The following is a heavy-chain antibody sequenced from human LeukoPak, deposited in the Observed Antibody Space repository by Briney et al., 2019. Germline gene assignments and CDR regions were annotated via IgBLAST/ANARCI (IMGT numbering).Heavy chain of an antibody. J-gene: IGHJ3*01. CDR3: VKDSSTTSWYFAFDV. Sequence: PGGSLRLSCAASGLIFSSYAMTWVRQAPGKGLEWESSFGLYGGTTHYADSVKGRFTISRDNSKNTLYLQMTSLRADDTAVYYCVKDSSTTSWYFAFDVWGQGTMVAVSS. V-gene: IGHV3-23*01. CDR1: GLIFSSYA. CDR2: FGLYGGTT. D-gene: IGHD2-2*01.